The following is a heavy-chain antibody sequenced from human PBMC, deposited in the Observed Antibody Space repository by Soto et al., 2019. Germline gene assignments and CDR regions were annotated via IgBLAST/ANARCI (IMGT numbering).Heavy chain of an antibody. V-gene: IGHV4-39*01. CDR2: MSYSGIP. CDR1: GGSISISTDY. CDR3: ARLLGDYDFWSGYLTPLGKGLLDV. D-gene: IGHD3-3*01. J-gene: IGHJ6*02. Sequence: PSETLCLTCTVSGGSISISTDYWGWIRQPAGKGLQRLGSMSYSGIPHYNPSLKSRVTISVDTSKNQFSLKLRSVTAADTALYYCARLLGDYDFWSGYLTPLGKGLLDVWGQGTTVTVSS.